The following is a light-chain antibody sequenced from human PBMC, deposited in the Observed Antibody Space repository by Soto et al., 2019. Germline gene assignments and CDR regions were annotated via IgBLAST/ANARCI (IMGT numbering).Light chain of an antibody. CDR2: DND. V-gene: IGLV1-40*01. Sequence: QSVLTQPPSVSGAPGQRVTISCTGSSSNIGAGYDVHWCQHLPGTAPKLLIYDNDNRPSGVPDRFSASKSGTSASLAITGLQAEDEADYYCQSYDNGLSGVLFGGGTKVTVL. J-gene: IGLJ2*01. CDR3: QSYDNGLSGVL. CDR1: SSNIGAGYD.